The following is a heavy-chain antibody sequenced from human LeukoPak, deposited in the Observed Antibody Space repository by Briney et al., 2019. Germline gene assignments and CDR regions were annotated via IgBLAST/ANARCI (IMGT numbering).Heavy chain of an antibody. CDR2: INHSGST. CDR1: GGSFSGYY. Sequence: PSETLSLTCAVYGGSFSGYYWSWIRQPPGKGLEWTGEINHSGSTNYNPSLKSRVTISVDTSKNQFSLKLSSVTAADTAVYYCARGRSGHFIDYWGQGTLVTVSS. CDR3: ARGRSGHFIDY. J-gene: IGHJ4*02. V-gene: IGHV4-34*01. D-gene: IGHD3-10*01.